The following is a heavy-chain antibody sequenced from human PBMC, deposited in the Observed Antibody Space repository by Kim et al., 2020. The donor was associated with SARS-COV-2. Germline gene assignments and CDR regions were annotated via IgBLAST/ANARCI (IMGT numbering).Heavy chain of an antibody. CDR1: GFSFSSYS. CDR3: GRDCSRRGSGWY. CDR2: SISSSSYI. J-gene: IGHJ2*01. V-gene: IGHV3-21*01. D-gene: IGHD6-13*01. Sequence: WGSLSLSCAASGFSFSSYSLNWVCQAPGKGLEWVASSISSSSYIYYADSVNGRFTISRDNAKNSLYLHMNSLRAEDTAVDYCGRDCSRRGSGWY.